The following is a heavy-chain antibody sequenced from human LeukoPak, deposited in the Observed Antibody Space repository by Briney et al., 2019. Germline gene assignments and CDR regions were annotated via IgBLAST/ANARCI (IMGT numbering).Heavy chain of an antibody. Sequence: GASVKVFCKASGFTFTSSAVQWVRQARGQRLEWIGWIVVGSGNTNYTQKFQEGVTITRDMSTSTAYMELSSLRSEDTAVYYCAAPYPRREYFDYWGQGTLVTVSS. CDR3: AAPYPRREYFDY. CDR1: GFTFTSSA. CDR2: IVVGSGNT. V-gene: IGHV1-58*01. J-gene: IGHJ4*02.